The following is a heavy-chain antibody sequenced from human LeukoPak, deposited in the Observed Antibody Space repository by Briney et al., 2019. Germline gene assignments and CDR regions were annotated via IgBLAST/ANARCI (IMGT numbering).Heavy chain of an antibody. J-gene: IGHJ4*02. V-gene: IGHV3-43*02. CDR2: ISVDGGLT. Sequence: GGSLRLSCAASGFTFGDYAVHWVRQAPGKGLEWVSLISVDGGLTCYADSVKGRFTISRDNSKNSLYLQMNRLRTEDTALYYCAKEGHYYDSGGYYPRYFDYWGQGTLVTVSS. D-gene: IGHD3-22*01. CDR1: GFTFGDYA. CDR3: AKEGHYYDSGGYYPRYFDY.